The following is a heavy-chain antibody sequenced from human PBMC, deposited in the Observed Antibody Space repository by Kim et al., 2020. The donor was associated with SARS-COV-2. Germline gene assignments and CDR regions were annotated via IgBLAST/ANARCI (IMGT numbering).Heavy chain of an antibody. Sequence: SETLSLTCTVSGGSISSGDYYWSWIRQPPGKGLEWIGYIYYSGSTYYNPSLKSRVTISVDTSKNQFSLKLSSVTAAVKAVYYCARAEVHKGFDPWGQGTLVTVSS. J-gene: IGHJ5*02. V-gene: IGHV4-30-4*01. CDR1: GGSISSGDYY. CDR3: ARAEVHKGFDP. CDR2: IYYSGST.